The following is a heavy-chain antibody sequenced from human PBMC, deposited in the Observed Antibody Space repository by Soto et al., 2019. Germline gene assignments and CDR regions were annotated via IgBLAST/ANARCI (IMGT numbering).Heavy chain of an antibody. CDR3: ARGASYDYYCFGFDV. V-gene: IGHV1-8*01. D-gene: IGHD3-16*01. Sequence: ASVKVSCKASGYTFTSYDINWVRQATGQGLEWMGWMNPNSGNTGYAQKFQGRVTMTRNTSISTAYMELSSLRSEDTAVYYCARGASYDYYCFGFDVWGQGTTVTVSS. J-gene: IGHJ6*02. CDR2: MNPNSGNT. CDR1: GYTFTSYD.